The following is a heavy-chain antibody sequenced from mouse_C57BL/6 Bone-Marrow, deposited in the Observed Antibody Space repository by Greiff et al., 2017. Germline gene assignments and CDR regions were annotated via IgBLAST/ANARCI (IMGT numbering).Heavy chain of an antibody. J-gene: IGHJ2*01. CDR2: INPNNGGT. D-gene: IGHD4-1*01. CDR1: GYTFTDYN. V-gene: IGHV1-18*01. CDR3: AREVNWAPYFDY. Sequence: VQLQQSGPELVKPGASVKIPCKASGYTFTDYNMDWVKQSHGKSLEWIGDINPNNGGTIYNQKFKGKATLTVDKSSSTAYMELRSLTSEDTAVYYCAREVNWAPYFDYWGQGTTLTVSS.